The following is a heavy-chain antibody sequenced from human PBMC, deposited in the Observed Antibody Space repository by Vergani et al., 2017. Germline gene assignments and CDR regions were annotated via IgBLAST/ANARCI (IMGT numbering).Heavy chain of an antibody. V-gene: IGHV3-9*01. D-gene: IGHD3-3*01. Sequence: EVQLVESGGTLVQPGRSLRLSCAASGFTFDDYAMHWVRQAPGKGLEWVSGISWNSGSIGYADSVKGRFTISRDNAKNSLYLQMNSLRAEDTALYYCAKDSRYGFWSGYSDYWGQGTLVTVSS. CDR1: GFTFDDYA. CDR3: AKDSRYGFWSGYSDY. CDR2: ISWNSGSI. J-gene: IGHJ4*02.